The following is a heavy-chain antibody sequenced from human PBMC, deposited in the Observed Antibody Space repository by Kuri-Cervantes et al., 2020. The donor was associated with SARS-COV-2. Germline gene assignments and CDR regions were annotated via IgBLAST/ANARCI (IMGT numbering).Heavy chain of an antibody. CDR2: IYCSGGT. V-gene: IGHV4-59*01. J-gene: IGHJ2*01. CDR1: GGSISSYY. D-gene: IGHD5-18*01. Sequence: SETLSLTCTVSGGSISSYYWSWVRQPPGKGLEWIGYIYCSGGTNYNPSLKSRVTISVDTSKNQFSLKLNSVTAADTAVYYCATAEDTASYWYFDLWGRGTRVTCSS. CDR3: ATAEDTASYWYFDL.